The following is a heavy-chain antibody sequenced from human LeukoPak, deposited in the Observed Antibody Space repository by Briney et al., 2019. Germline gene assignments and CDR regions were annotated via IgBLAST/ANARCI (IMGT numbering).Heavy chain of an antibody. D-gene: IGHD5-12*01. CDR3: ARAREYIVLDF. J-gene: IGHJ4*02. V-gene: IGHV3-66*02. CDR2: LYSAGNT. Sequence: GGSLRLSCAASGFTVSSNYMNWVRQAPGKGLEWVSVLYSAGNTYYADSVRGRFTISRDTSKNTLFLQMDSLRAEDTAVYYCARAREYIVLDFWGQGTLVTVSS. CDR1: GFTVSSNY.